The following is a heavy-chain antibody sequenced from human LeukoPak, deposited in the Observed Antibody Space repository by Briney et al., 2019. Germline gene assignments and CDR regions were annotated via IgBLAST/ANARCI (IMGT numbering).Heavy chain of an antibody. J-gene: IGHJ5*02. CDR1: GGSISSSTYY. D-gene: IGHD3-22*01. V-gene: IGHV4-39*01. Sequence: SETLSLTCTVSGGSISSSTYYWGWIRQPPGKGLERIGSMSYSGSTYYNPSLKSRFTISVDTSKNQFSLKLSSVTAADTAVYYCARHDITMIVNWFDPWGQGILVTVSS. CDR2: MSYSGST. CDR3: ARHDITMIVNWFDP.